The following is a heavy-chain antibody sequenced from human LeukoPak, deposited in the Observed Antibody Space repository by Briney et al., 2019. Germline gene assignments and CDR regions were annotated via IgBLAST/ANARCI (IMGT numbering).Heavy chain of an antibody. CDR2: ISHGGSNK. D-gene: IGHD5-18*01. Sequence: GGSLRLSCAASGFTFSSYAMHWVRQAPGKGLEWVAVISHGGSNKYYADSVKGRFTISRDNSKNTLYLQMNGLRAEDTAVYYCARVQGRYSYGSGFDSWGQGTLVTVSS. CDR1: GFTFSSYA. J-gene: IGHJ4*02. CDR3: ARVQGRYSYGSGFDS. V-gene: IGHV3-30*04.